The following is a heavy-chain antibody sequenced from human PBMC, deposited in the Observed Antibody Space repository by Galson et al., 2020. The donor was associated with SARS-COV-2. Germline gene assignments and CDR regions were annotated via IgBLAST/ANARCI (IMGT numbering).Heavy chain of an antibody. Sequence: GGSLRLSCAASGFTFSSYAMSWVRQAPGKGLEWVSAISGSGGSTYYADSVKGRFTISRDNSKNTLYLQMNSLRAEDTAVYYCAKVGGITMVRGVIIHFDYWGQGTLVTVSS. D-gene: IGHD3-10*01. V-gene: IGHV3-23*01. CDR1: GFTFSSYA. CDR3: AKVGGITMVRGVIIHFDY. CDR2: ISGSGGST. J-gene: IGHJ4*02.